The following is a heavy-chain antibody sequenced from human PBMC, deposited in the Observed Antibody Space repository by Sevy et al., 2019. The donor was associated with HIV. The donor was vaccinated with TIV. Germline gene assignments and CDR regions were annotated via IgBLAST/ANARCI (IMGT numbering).Heavy chain of an antibody. D-gene: IGHD6-19*01. Sequence: GGSLRLSCATSGFTFSNYAIQWVRQAPGKGLEWVASIFSDGINKYYADSVKGRFTISRDNSENTVYLQMNSLRVEDTAVYYCARESGSDWYLDYWGQGTLVTVSS. J-gene: IGHJ4*02. CDR1: GFTFSNYA. V-gene: IGHV3-33*01. CDR2: IFSDGINK. CDR3: ARESGSDWYLDY.